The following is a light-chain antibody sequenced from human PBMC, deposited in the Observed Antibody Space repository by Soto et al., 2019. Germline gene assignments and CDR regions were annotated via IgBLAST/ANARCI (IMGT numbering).Light chain of an antibody. CDR1: QIINSY. J-gene: IGKJ1*01. CDR3: QQSYSTPRT. Sequence: DIQLTQSPSSLSASVGDRVTVTCRATQIINSYLNWYQQEPGKAPKLLIYAASSLQSGVPSRFSGSGSGADFTLTISSLQPEDFATYYCQQSYSTPRTFGQGTRVGIK. CDR2: AAS. V-gene: IGKV1-39*01.